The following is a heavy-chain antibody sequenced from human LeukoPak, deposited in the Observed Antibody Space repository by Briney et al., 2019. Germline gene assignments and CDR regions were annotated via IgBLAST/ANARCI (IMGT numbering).Heavy chain of an antibody. V-gene: IGHV3-21*01. Sequence: GGSLTLSCAASGYTFSDFSVNWVRQAPGKGLEWVSSISVRSNYRYYADSARGRFTISRDDARDSLFLQMNSLRAEDTAVYFCVRLRRNSDRSGYYYYYDYWGQGTLVTVSS. CDR1: GYTFSDFS. CDR3: VRLRRNSDRSGYYYYYDY. D-gene: IGHD3-22*01. CDR2: ISVRSNYR. J-gene: IGHJ4*02.